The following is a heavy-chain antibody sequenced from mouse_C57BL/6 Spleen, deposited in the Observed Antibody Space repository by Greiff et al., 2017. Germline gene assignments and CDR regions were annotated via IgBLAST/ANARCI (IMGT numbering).Heavy chain of an antibody. V-gene: IGHV1-39*01. CDR2: INPNYGTT. Sequence: EVQLQESGPELVKPGASVKISCKASGYSFTDYNMHWVKQSNGKSLEWIGVINPNYGTTSYNQKFKGKATLTVDQSSSTAYMQLNRLTSEDSADYYCARHGGLWVRRSWFAYWGQGTLVTVSA. CDR3: ARHGGLWVRRSWFAY. D-gene: IGHD2-14*01. J-gene: IGHJ3*01. CDR1: GYSFTDYN.